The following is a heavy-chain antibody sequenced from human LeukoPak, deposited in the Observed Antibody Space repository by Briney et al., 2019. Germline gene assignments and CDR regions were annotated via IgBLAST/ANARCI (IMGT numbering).Heavy chain of an antibody. D-gene: IGHD3-22*01. J-gene: IGHJ4*02. CDR2: ISDSGGRT. CDR3: AKRGVVIRVILVGFHKEAYYFDS. V-gene: IGHV3-23*01. Sequence: GGSLRLSCAVSGITLSNYGMSWVRQAPGKGLKWVAGISDSGGRTNYADSVKGRFTISRDNPKSTLYLQMNSLRAEDTAVYFCAKRGVVIRVILVGFHKEAYYFDSWGQGALVTVSS. CDR1: GITLSNYG.